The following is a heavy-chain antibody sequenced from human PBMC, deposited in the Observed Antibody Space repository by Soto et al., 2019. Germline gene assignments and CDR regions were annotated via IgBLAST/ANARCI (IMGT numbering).Heavy chain of an antibody. CDR3: ARDRPPGYSSSWTFDI. J-gene: IGHJ3*02. CDR1: GYTFTSYA. CDR2: INAGNGNT. V-gene: IGHV1-3*01. Sequence: QVPLVQSGAEVKKPGASVKVSCKASGYTFTSYAMHWVRQAPGQRLEWMGWINAGNGNTKYSQKFQGRVTITRDTSASTAYMELSSLRSEDTAVYYCARDRPPGYSSSWTFDIWGQGTMVTVSS. D-gene: IGHD6-13*01.